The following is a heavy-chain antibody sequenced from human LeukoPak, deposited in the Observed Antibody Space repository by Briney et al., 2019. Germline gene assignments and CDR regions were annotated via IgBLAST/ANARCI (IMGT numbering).Heavy chain of an antibody. Sequence: SETLSLTCTVSGGSISSHYWSWIRQPPGKGLEWIGRIYTSGSTNYNPSLKSRVTMSVDTSKNQFSLKLSSVTAADTAVYYCAREEVTMVRGVAIWFDPWGQGTLVTVSS. CDR1: GGSISSHY. J-gene: IGHJ5*02. CDR2: IYTSGST. CDR3: AREEVTMVRGVAIWFDP. D-gene: IGHD3-10*01. V-gene: IGHV4-4*07.